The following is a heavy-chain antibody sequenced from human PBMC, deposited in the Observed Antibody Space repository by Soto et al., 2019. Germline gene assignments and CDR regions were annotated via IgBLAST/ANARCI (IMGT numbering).Heavy chain of an antibody. CDR1: GGSISSYY. Sequence: SETLSLTCTVSGGSISSYYWSWIRQPPGKGLEWIGYIYYSGSTNYNPSLKSRVTISVDTSKNQFSLKLSSATAADTAVYYCARRTDSSSHGAGDYYYYYYMDVWGKGTTVTVSS. D-gene: IGHD6-6*01. CDR2: IYYSGST. V-gene: IGHV4-59*08. CDR3: ARRTDSSSHGAGDYYYYYYMDV. J-gene: IGHJ6*03.